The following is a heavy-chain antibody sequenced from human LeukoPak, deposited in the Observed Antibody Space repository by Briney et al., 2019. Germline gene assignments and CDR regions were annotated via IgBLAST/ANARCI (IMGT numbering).Heavy chain of an antibody. V-gene: IGHV4-59*08. CDR3: AGCRAYYYDSSGYYSGAFDI. D-gene: IGHD3-22*01. J-gene: IGHJ3*02. Sequence: SETLSLTCTVSGGSISSYYWSWIRQPPGKGLEWIGYIYYSGSTNYNPSLKSRVTISVDTSKNQFSLKLSSVTAADTAVYYCAGCRAYYYDSSGYYSGAFDIWGQGTMVTVSS. CDR2: IYYSGST. CDR1: GGSISSYY.